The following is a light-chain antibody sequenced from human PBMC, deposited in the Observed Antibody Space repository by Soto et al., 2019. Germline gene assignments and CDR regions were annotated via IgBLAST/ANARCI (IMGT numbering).Light chain of an antibody. CDR2: WAS. CDR3: QQHYKSPQT. CDR1: QSVLHSSTNNKY. J-gene: IGKJ1*01. Sequence: DIVMTPSPDSLAVSLGERATINCKSSQSVLHSSTNNKYLVWYQQEPGQPPKLLIYWASTRESGVPERFSVRGSGTDFTLTINGLQTEDVAVYYCQQHYKSPQTFGQGTKVEIK. V-gene: IGKV4-1*01.